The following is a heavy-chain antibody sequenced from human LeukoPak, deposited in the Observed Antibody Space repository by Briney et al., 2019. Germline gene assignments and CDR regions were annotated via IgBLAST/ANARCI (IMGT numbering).Heavy chain of an antibody. J-gene: IGHJ4*01. Sequence: PGRSLRLSCAASGFIFSHYGMHWVRQAPGKGLEWVAVIWSDGTNRFYAGSVKGRSTISRDNSQNTLFLQMNSLRAEDTAMYYCARDAQRGFDYSNSLKYWGHGTLVTVSS. CDR2: IWSDGTNR. CDR1: GFIFSHYG. D-gene: IGHD4-11*01. V-gene: IGHV3-33*01. CDR3: ARDAQRGFDYSNSLKY.